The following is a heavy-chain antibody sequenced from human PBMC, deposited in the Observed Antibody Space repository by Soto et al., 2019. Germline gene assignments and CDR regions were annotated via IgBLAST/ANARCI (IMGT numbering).Heavy chain of an antibody. CDR3: ARERYQVISDGMDV. Sequence: ASGKVSCKASGYTFTGYYIHWVREAPGQGLEWMGWINPQTGGTSYAQKFQGRVTLSRDTSINTAYLELSRLRFDDAAVYFCARERYQVISDGMDVWGQGTKVTVSS. V-gene: IGHV1-2*02. J-gene: IGHJ6*02. CDR1: GYTFTGYY. D-gene: IGHD2-2*01. CDR2: INPQTGGT.